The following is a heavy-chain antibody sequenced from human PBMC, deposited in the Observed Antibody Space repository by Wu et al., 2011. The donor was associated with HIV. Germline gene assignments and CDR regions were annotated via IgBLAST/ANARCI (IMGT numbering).Heavy chain of an antibody. CDR2: IIPNFNRT. J-gene: IGHJ4*02. CDR1: GGTFSSYA. Sequence: QVQLVQSGAEVKKPGSSVKVSCKASGGTFSSYAINWVRQAPGQGLEWLGRIIPNFNRTNYAQKFQGRVTITADETTSTAYMELSSLRSEDTAVYYCARGDLGFRNSFDYWGQGTLVTSP. CDR3: ARGDLGFRNSFDY. V-gene: IGHV1-69*15. D-gene: IGHD2-21*02.